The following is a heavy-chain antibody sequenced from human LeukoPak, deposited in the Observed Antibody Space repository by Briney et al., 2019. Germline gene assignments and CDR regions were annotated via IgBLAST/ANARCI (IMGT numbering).Heavy chain of an antibody. V-gene: IGHV4-31*03. CDR2: IYYSGST. D-gene: IGHD5-18*01. CDR3: ARYDKGVGPAMGLDY. J-gene: IGHJ4*02. Sequence: PSETLSLTCTVSGGSISSGGYYWSWLRQHPGKGLEWIGYIYYSGSTYYNPSLKSRVTISVDTSKNQFSLKLSSVTAADTAVYYCARYDKGVGPAMGLDYWGQGTLVTVSS. CDR1: GGSISSGGYY.